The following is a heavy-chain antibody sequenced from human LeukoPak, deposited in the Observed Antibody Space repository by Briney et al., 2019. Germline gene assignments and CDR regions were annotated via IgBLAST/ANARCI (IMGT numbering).Heavy chain of an antibody. J-gene: IGHJ4*02. CDR2: ISRSGSAI. D-gene: IGHD2-8*02. V-gene: IGHV3-48*03. Sequence: GGSLRLSCAASGFTFSTYAMNWVRQAPGKGLEWISYISRSGSAIYYADSVKGRFTISRDNAKNSLYLQMNSLRVEDTAVYYCTRDGQFDSAVCDYWGQGTVVTVSS. CDR3: TRDGQFDSAVCDY. CDR1: GFTFSTYA.